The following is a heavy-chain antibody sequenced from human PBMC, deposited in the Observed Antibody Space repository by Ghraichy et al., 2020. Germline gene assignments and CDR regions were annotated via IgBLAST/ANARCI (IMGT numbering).Heavy chain of an antibody. V-gene: IGHV3-33*01. CDR1: GFTFSSYG. CDR2: IWYDGSNK. J-gene: IGHJ4*02. Sequence: LTCAASGFTFSSYGMHWVRQAPGKGLEWVAVIWYDGSNKYYADSVKGRFTISRDNSKNTLYLQMNSLRAEDTAVYYCARDPPTSPISGYSSSWSLDYWGQGTLVTVSS. CDR3: ARDPPTSPISGYSSSWSLDY. D-gene: IGHD6-13*01.